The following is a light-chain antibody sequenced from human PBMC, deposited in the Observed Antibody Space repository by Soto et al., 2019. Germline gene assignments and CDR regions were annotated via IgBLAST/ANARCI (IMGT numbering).Light chain of an antibody. CDR1: QSVSNNY. J-gene: IGKJ1*01. CDR3: QQYGSSGT. V-gene: IGKV3-20*01. Sequence: IVLTQSPGALSLAPGERARLSSRASQSVSNNYLAWYQQKPGQAPRLLIYGASNRATGIPDRFSGSGSGTDFTLTISRLKPEDFAVYYCQQYGSSGTFGQGTKVDIK. CDR2: GAS.